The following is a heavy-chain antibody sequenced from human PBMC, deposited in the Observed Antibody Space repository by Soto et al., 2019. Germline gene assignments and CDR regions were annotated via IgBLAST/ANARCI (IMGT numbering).Heavy chain of an antibody. CDR3: ARYIPGVRYYGMDV. CDR2: IGESGTPT. V-gene: IGHV3-23*01. D-gene: IGHD2-2*01. CDR1: GFTFSSYA. J-gene: IGHJ6*02. Sequence: EVQLLESGGGLVQPGGSLRLSCAASGFTFSSYAMKWVRQAPGKGLEWVSLIGESGTPTYYADSVKGRFTISRDNSGNALFLDMYSLRAEDTAVYYCARYIPGVRYYGMDVWGQGTKVTVAS.